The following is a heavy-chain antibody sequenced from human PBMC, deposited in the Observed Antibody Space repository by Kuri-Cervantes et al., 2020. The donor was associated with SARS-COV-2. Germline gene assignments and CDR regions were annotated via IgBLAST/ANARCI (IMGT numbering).Heavy chain of an antibody. CDR2: IKQDGSEK. Sequence: GESLKISCAASGFTFRSYWMTWVRQAPGKGLEWVANIKQDGSEKYYVDSVKGRFTISRDNAKNSLYLQMNSLGAEDTAVYHCARDGLQEWADYWGQGTLVTVSS. V-gene: IGHV3-7*01. CDR1: GFTFRSYW. CDR3: ARDGLQEWADY. J-gene: IGHJ4*02. D-gene: IGHD3/OR15-3a*01.